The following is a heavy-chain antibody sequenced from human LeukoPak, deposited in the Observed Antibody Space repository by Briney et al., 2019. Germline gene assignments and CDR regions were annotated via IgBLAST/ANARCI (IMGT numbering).Heavy chain of an antibody. CDR3: ARALVSRCLFDL. CDR2: IRHDGSEI. V-gene: IGHV3-7*01. D-gene: IGHD2-8*01. Sequence: PGGSLRLSCAASGFTFSKYWTSWVRQAPGKGLEWMACIRHDGSEIKYVDSVEGRFTISRDNAKDSLYLQMTSLRADDTAVYYCARALVSRCLFDLWGRGTLVTVSS. J-gene: IGHJ2*01. CDR1: GFTFSKYW.